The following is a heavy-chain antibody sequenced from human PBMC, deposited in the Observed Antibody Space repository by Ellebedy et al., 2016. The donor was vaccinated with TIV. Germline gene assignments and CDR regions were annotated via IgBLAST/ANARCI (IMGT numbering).Heavy chain of an antibody. D-gene: IGHD3-10*02. CDR2: IWYDGSNK. J-gene: IGHJ2*01. V-gene: IGHV3-33*01. Sequence: PGGSLRLSCAASGFTFSSYGMHWVRQAPGKGLEWVAVIWYDGSNKYYADSVKGRFTISRDNSKNTLYLHIDSLRTEDTAVYYCARVSFYDVDLSGWYFDLWGRGTLVTVSS. CDR1: GFTFSSYG. CDR3: ARVSFYDVDLSGWYFDL.